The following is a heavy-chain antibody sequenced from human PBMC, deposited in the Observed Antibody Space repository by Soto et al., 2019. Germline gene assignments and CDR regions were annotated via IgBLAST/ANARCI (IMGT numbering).Heavy chain of an antibody. Sequence: QVLLQQWGAGLLKPSETLSLTCAVYGGSFSGYYWSWIRQPPGKGLAWIGDINHSGSTNYNPSLKSRVTISVDTSKNQFSPRLSSVTATDTAVYYCARGQGVYDFWSGSPPRHWYFDLWGRGTLVTVSS. CDR2: INHSGST. CDR1: GGSFSGYY. D-gene: IGHD3-3*01. CDR3: ARGQGVYDFWSGSPPRHWYFDL. V-gene: IGHV4-34*02. J-gene: IGHJ2*01.